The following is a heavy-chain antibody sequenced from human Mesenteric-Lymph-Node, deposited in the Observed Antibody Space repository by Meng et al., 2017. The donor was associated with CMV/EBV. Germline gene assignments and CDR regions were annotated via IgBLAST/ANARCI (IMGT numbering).Heavy chain of an antibody. CDR1: GGTFSSYA. D-gene: IGHD3-3*01. CDR2: IIPIFGTA. V-gene: IGHV1-69*05. CDR3: ARGSGSQYYFDY. Sequence: SVKVSCKASGGTFSSYAISWVRQAPGQGLEWMGGIIPIFGTANYAQKFQGRVTMTRNTSISTAYMELSSLRSEDTAVYYCARGSGSQYYFDYWGQGTLVTVSS. J-gene: IGHJ4*02.